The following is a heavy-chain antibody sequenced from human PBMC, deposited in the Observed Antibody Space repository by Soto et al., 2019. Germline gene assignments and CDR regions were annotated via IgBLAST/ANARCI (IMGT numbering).Heavy chain of an antibody. V-gene: IGHV1-8*01. Sequence: QVQLVQSGAEVKKPGASVKVSCKASGYTFTSYDINWVRQATGQGLEWMGWMNPNSGNTGYAQKFQGRATMPRNTSINTAYMELGSLKSEDTAVYYCARAIADGDGVSFDSCCQGTLVTASS. J-gene: IGHJ4*02. D-gene: IGHD6-13*01. CDR3: ARAIADGDGVSFDS. CDR2: MNPNSGNT. CDR1: GYTFTSYD.